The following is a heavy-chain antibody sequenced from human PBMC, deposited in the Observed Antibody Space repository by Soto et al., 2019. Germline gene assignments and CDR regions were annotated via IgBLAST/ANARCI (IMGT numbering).Heavy chain of an antibody. CDR1: GGPISTSSYY. Sequence: SETLSLTCTVSGGPISTSSYYWGWIRQPPVKGLQWIGSIHYNGKTYYNPSLKSRVTISVDTSKNQFSLKLSSVTAADTAVYYCARHMQAYDTLTGYYPYAMDVWGQGTTVT. V-gene: IGHV4-39*01. D-gene: IGHD3-9*01. CDR2: IHYNGKT. CDR3: ARHMQAYDTLTGYYPYAMDV. J-gene: IGHJ6*02.